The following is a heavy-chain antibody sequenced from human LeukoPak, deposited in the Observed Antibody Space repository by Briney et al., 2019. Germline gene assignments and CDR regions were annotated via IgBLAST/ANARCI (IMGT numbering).Heavy chain of an antibody. CDR1: GFTFSSCA. CDR3: AKGDSSGYYYRQGYYFDY. Sequence: GPYLRLSCAASGFTFSSCAMSWVRQAPGKGLEWVSAISGSGGSTYCADSVKGLFTISIDNSKNTLYLQMNSLRAEDTAVYYCAKGDSSGYYYRQGYYFDYWGKGTLVTVSS. CDR2: ISGSGGST. D-gene: IGHD3-22*01. J-gene: IGHJ4*02. V-gene: IGHV3-23*01.